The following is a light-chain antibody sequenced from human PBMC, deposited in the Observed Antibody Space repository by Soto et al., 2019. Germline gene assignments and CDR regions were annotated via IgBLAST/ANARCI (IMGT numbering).Light chain of an antibody. Sequence: EIVVTQSPATLSVSPGERVTLSCRASQSVSSSLAWYQQRPGQAPRLLIYDTSTRAAGIAARFSGSGSGTEFTLTISSLQSEDSAVYYCQQYVHWPPGACGQGTTVEIK. J-gene: IGKJ1*01. V-gene: IGKV3-15*01. CDR1: QSVSSS. CDR2: DTS. CDR3: QQYVHWPPGA.